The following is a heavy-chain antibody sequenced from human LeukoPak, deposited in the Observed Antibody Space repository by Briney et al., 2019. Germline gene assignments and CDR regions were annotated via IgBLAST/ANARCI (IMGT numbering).Heavy chain of an antibody. V-gene: IGHV4-38-2*01. Sequence: PSETLSLTCAVSGYSISSGYYWGWIRQPPGKGLEWIGSIYHSGSTYYNPSLKSRVTISVDTSKNQFFLKLSSVTAADTAVYYCARPGQPSVTTSYAFDIWGQGTMVTVSS. CDR3: ARPGQPSVTTSYAFDI. CDR1: GYSISSGYY. D-gene: IGHD4-17*01. J-gene: IGHJ3*02. CDR2: IYHSGST.